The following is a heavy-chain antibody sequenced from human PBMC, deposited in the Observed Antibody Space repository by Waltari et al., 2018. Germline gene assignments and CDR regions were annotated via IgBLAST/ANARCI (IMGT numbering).Heavy chain of an antibody. J-gene: IGHJ4*02. V-gene: IGHV4-38-2*01. CDR3: AITMVRGVPFDY. CDR1: GYSISSGYY. CDR2: IYHSGSS. Sequence: QVQLQESGPGLVKPSETLSLTCAVSGYSISSGYYWGWIRQPPGKGLEWIGSIYHSGSSYYNPSLKIRVTISVDTSKNQFSLKLSSVTAADTAVYYCAITMVRGVPFDYWGQGTLVTVSS. D-gene: IGHD3-10*01.